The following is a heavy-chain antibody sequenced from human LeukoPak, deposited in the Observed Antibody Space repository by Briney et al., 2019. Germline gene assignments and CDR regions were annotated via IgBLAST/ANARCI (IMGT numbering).Heavy chain of an antibody. CDR2: IIPIFGTA. Sequence: ASVKVSCKASGGTFSSYAISWVRQAPGQGLEWMGGIIPIFGTANYAQKFQGRVTITTDESTSTAYMEPSSLRSEDTAVYYCAAPQEWELRYFQHWGQGTLVTVSS. J-gene: IGHJ1*01. CDR1: GGTFSSYA. V-gene: IGHV1-69*05. D-gene: IGHD1-26*01. CDR3: AAPQEWELRYFQH.